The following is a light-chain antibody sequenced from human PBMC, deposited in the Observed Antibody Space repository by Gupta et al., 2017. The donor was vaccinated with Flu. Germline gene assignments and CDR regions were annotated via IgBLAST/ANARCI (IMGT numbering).Light chain of an antibody. V-gene: IGLV3-1*01. Sequence: SYALTQPPSVSVSAGQTASIRCSGDELGDKYTFWYQQKAGQSPVVVIYKDSKRPAGIPERFSGSSSGNTATLTISGTQAMDEADYYCQAGDSTTVVFGGGTKVTVL. CDR3: QAGDSTTVV. CDR2: KDS. J-gene: IGLJ2*01. CDR1: ELGDKY.